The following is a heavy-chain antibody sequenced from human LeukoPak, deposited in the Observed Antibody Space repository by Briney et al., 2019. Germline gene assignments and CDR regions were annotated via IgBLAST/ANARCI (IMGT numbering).Heavy chain of an antibody. V-gene: IGHV3-21*01. CDR1: GLNFSSHT. CDR2: ISSDSNSI. Sequence: GGSLRLSCVASGLNFSSHTMKWVRQAPGKGLEWVSSISSDSNSIYHADSVKGRFTISRDNAKNSLYLQMNSLRAEDTAVYYCARMEKFYYGSGGFSPPLMDVWGQGTTVIVSS. CDR3: ARMEKFYYGSGGFSPPLMDV. D-gene: IGHD3-10*01. J-gene: IGHJ6*02.